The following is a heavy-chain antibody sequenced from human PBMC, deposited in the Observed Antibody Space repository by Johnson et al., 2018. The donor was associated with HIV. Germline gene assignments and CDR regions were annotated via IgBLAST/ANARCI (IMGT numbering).Heavy chain of an antibody. V-gene: IGHV3-30*04. D-gene: IGHD3-16*01. J-gene: IGHJ3*02. CDR2: ISYDGGNK. CDR3: AKDRNWGWPVWAFDI. Sequence: QVQLVESGGGVVQPGRSLRLSCAASGFTFSSYPMHWVRQAPGKGLEWVAVISYDGGNKYYADSVKGRFTISRDNSKNTLYLQMNSRRAEDTAVYYCAKDRNWGWPVWAFDIWGQGTMVTVSS. CDR1: GFTFSSYP.